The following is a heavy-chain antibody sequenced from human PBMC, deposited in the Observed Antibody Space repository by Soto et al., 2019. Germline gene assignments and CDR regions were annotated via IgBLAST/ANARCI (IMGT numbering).Heavy chain of an antibody. CDR2: IYYSGST. CDR3: ARRSPVATGGDYEGTLDY. D-gene: IGHD4-17*01. J-gene: IGHJ4*02. CDR1: GGSISSYY. Sequence: LSLTCTVSGGSISSYYWSWIRQPPGKGLEWIGYIYYSGSTNYNPSLKSRVTISVDTSKNQFSLRLSSVTAADTAVYYCARRSPVATGGDYEGTLDYWGQGTLVTVSS. V-gene: IGHV4-59*01.